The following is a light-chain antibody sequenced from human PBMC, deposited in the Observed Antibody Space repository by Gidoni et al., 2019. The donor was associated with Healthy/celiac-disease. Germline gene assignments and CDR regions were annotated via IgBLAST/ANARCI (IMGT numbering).Light chain of an antibody. CDR2: KAS. CDR1: QSISSW. V-gene: IGKV1-5*03. CDR3: QQYNSYSRT. Sequence: DIQMTQSPSTLSASVGDRVTITCRASQSISSWLTWYQQKPGKAPKLLIYKASSLERGVPSRFSGSGSVTEFTLTISSLQPDDFATYYCQQYNSYSRTFGQXTKVEIK. J-gene: IGKJ1*01.